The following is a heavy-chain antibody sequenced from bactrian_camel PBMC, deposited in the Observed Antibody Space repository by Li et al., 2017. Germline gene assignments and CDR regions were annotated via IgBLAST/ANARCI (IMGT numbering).Heavy chain of an antibody. CDR1: GFTFDDAD. J-gene: IGHJ6*01. V-gene: IGHV3S9*01. CDR2: VVSDGNI. D-gene: IGHD7*01. Sequence: VQLVESGGGSVQAGGSLRLTCTGTGFTFDDADVGWFRQVPGPECELVSVVVSDGNIVYGESAKGRFTISRDNAKNTVYLQMNSLKPEDTGVYYCAADPYAQVANSRTCSGASSRGTQVTVS. CDR3: AADPYAQVANSRTCSGA.